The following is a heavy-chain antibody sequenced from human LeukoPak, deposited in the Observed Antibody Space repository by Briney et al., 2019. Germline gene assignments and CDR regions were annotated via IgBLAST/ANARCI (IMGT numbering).Heavy chain of an antibody. V-gene: IGHV3-23*03. J-gene: IGHJ6*03. Sequence: GGSLRLSCAASGFTFSSYAMSWVRQAPGKGLVWVSVINKDGTSATYADSVRGRFTISRDNSKNTLYLQMNSLRAEDTAVYYCAKEYSSSSLYYYYYMDVWGKGTTVTVSS. CDR2: INKDGTSA. CDR3: AKEYSSSSLYYYYYMDV. D-gene: IGHD6-6*01. CDR1: GFTFSSYA.